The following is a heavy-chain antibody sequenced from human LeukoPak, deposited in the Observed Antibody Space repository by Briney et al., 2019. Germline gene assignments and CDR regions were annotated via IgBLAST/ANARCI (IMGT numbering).Heavy chain of an antibody. CDR1: GFAFSSYA. V-gene: IGHV3-23*01. CDR2: ISGSGGST. D-gene: IGHD3-10*01. Sequence: GGSLRLSCAAAGFAFSSYAMSWVRQAPGKGLEWVSAISGSGGSTYYADSVKGRFTISRDNSKNTLYLQMNSLRAEDTAVYYCAKARTMVRGVVFDYWGQGTLVTVSS. CDR3: AKARTMVRGVVFDY. J-gene: IGHJ4*02.